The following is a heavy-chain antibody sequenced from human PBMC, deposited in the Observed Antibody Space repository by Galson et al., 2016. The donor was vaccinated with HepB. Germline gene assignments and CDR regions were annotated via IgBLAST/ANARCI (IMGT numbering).Heavy chain of an antibody. CDR1: GFTFDDYT. J-gene: IGHJ6*02. CDR2: ISWDGGST. CDR3: AKASHHYAMDV. Sequence: SLRLSSAASGFTFDDYTMHWVRQAPGKGLEWVSLISWDGGSTSYAYSVKGRFTISRDNSKNSLYLQMNSLRTEDTALYYCAKASHHYAMDVWGQGTTVTVSS. V-gene: IGHV3-43*01.